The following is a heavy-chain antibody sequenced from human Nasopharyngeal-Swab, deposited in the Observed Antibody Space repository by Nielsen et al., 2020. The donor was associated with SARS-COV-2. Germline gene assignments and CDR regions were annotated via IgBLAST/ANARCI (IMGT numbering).Heavy chain of an antibody. V-gene: IGHV3-9*01. CDR2: ISWNSGSI. D-gene: IGHD6-13*01. CDR1: GFTFDDYA. CDR3: ARGVDSSSWYFPYYYYGMDV. J-gene: IGHJ6*02. Sequence: SLKISCAASGFTFDDYAMHWVRQAPGKGLEWVSGISWNSGSIGYADSVKGRFTISRDNAKNSLYLQMNSLRAEDTAVYYCARGVDSSSWYFPYYYYGMDVWGQGTTVTVSS.